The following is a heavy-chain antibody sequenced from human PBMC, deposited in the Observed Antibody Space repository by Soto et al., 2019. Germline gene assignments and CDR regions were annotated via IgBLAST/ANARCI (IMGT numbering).Heavy chain of an antibody. J-gene: IGHJ4*02. CDR2: ISSTTNYI. V-gene: IGHV3-21*06. CDR3: ARESEDLTSNFDY. Sequence: LRLSCAASGFTFTRYSMNWVRQAPGKGLERVSSISSTTNYIYYGDSMKGRFTISRDNAKNSLYLEMNSLRAEDTAVYYCARESEDLTSNFDYWGQGTLVTVSS. CDR1: GFTFTRYS.